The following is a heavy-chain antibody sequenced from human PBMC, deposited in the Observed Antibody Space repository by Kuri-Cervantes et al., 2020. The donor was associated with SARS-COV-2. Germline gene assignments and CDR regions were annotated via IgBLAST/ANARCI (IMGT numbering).Heavy chain of an antibody. Sequence: GESLKISCAASGFTFSGHWIHWVRQAPGKGLVWVSRINPDGSYTNNADSVKGRFTISRDNSKNTLYLQMNSLRAEDTAVYYCAKGVYDYSNYDYWGQGTLVTVSS. CDR3: AKGVYDYSNYDY. D-gene: IGHD4-11*01. V-gene: IGHV3-74*01. CDR1: GFTFSGHW. CDR2: INPDGSYT. J-gene: IGHJ4*02.